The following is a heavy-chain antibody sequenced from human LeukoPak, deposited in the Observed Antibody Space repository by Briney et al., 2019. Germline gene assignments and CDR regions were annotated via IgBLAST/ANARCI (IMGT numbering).Heavy chain of an antibody. D-gene: IGHD3-3*01. CDR1: LGTLSRYA. CDR3: ARVSEFWSCYYSEFFDY. Sequence: SVNVSCMPSLGTLSRYAICWVRQPPAQGVDWMGRINPIFWTANNAHKLQGRVMHTADKSTRTASMALNSLTSNDTAVYYCARVSEFWSCYYSEFFDYWGQGTLVTVSS. J-gene: IGHJ4*02. V-gene: IGHV1-69*06. CDR2: INPIFWTA.